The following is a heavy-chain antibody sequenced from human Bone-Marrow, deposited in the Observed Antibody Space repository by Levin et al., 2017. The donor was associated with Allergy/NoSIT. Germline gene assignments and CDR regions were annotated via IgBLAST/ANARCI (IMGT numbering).Heavy chain of an antibody. Sequence: SCAASGFTLSNYNMNWVRQAPGKGLEWVSFISSSSDTIYYADSVKGRFTISRDNAKNSLYLQMNSLRDEDTAVYYCASNPLGYCGGGSCYSQFDPWGQGTLVTVSS. J-gene: IGHJ5*02. V-gene: IGHV3-48*02. CDR1: GFTLSNYN. CDR2: ISSSSDTI. CDR3: ASNPLGYCGGGSCYSQFDP. D-gene: IGHD2-15*01.